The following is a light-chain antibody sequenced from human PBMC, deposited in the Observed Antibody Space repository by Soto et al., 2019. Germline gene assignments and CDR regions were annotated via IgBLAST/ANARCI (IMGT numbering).Light chain of an antibody. CDR2: ATP. CDR1: QSVDTNF. CDR3: QQYDRTPLYT. V-gene: IGKV3-20*01. J-gene: IGKJ2*01. Sequence: EVVLTQSPGTLSLSPGEKATLSCRATQSVDTNFLAWYQQRPGQAPRLLIYATPRRASGIPDRFSAGGSGTDFTLTIGRLEPEDFAVYYCQQYDRTPLYTFGQGTKLEI.